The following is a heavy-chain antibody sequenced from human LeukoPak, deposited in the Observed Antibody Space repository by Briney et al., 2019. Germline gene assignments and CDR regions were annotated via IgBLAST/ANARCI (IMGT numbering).Heavy chain of an antibody. CDR1: GFSFNSYT. Sequence: AGGSLRLSCLASGFSFNSYTMNWVREAPGKGLEWVSTISPVSSYTWYAESVKGRFTISRDNSKNTLYLQMNSLRAGDTALYYCAKAVWGRWLQLEYYFDYWGQGTLVTVSS. CDR3: AKAVWGRWLQLEYYFDY. D-gene: IGHD5-24*01. CDR2: ISPVSSYT. V-gene: IGHV3-21*04. J-gene: IGHJ4*02.